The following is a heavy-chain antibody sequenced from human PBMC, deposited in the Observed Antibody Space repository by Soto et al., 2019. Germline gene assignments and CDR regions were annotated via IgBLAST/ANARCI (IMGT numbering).Heavy chain of an antibody. CDR1: GFILNNYA. V-gene: IGHV3-23*01. CDR3: VKRGRNWGAFDF. CDR2: IGGTDGDSGGVP. J-gene: IGHJ3*01. D-gene: IGHD7-27*01. Sequence: VQLLESGGDLVQPGGYLRLSCVTSGFILNNYAMSWVRQDPGKGLEWISTIGGTDGDSGGVPWYEDAVMGRVTISRDSAANILFLHTDNLRAEASAEYYCVKRGRNWGAFDFWGQGTTVVVSS.